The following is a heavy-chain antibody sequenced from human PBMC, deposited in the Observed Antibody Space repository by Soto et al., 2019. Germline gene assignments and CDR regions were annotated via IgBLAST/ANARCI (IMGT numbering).Heavy chain of an antibody. D-gene: IGHD1-26*01. V-gene: IGHV4-39*01. Sequence: SETLSLTCTVSGGSISSSNYYGGWIRQPPGKGLEWIGSIYYSGSTYYNPSLKSRVTISVDTSKNQFSLKLSSVTAADTAVYYCATQEVGGSYVYTFDPWGQGTLVTVS. CDR2: IYYSGST. J-gene: IGHJ5*02. CDR3: ATQEVGGSYVYTFDP. CDR1: GGSISSSNYY.